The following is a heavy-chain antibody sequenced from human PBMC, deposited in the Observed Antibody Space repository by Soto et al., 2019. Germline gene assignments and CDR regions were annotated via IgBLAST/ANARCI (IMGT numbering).Heavy chain of an antibody. CDR3: AMSGRGSTVRYYDSSGYYIPRYYYGMDV. D-gene: IGHD3-22*01. CDR2: ISGSGGST. CDR1: GFTFSSYA. V-gene: IGHV3-23*01. Sequence: GGSLRLSCAASGFTFSSYAMSWVRQAPGKGLEWVSAISGSGGSTYYADSVKGRFTISRDNSKNTLYLQMNSLRAEDTAVYYCAMSGRGSTVRYYDSSGYYIPRYYYGMDVWGQGTTVTVSS. J-gene: IGHJ6*02.